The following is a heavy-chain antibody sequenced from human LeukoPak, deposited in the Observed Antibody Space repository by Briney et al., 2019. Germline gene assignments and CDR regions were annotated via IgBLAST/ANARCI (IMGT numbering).Heavy chain of an antibody. CDR3: ARENRGSGSGFFDY. J-gene: IGHJ4*02. CDR1: GFTFSSYA. Sequence: GGSLRLYCAASGFTFSSYAMHWVRQAPGKGLEWVAVISYDGSNKYYADSVKGRFTISRDNSKNTLYLQMNSLRAEDTAVYYCARENRGSGSGFFDYWGQGTLVTVPS. CDR2: ISYDGSNK. V-gene: IGHV3-30-3*01. D-gene: IGHD3-10*01.